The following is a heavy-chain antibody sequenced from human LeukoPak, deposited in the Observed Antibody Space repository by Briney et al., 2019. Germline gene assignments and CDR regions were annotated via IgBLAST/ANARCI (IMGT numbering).Heavy chain of an antibody. D-gene: IGHD4-11*01. Sequence: GGSLRLSCAASGFTFSDYYMSWIRQAPGKGLEWVSYISSSSIYTNYADSVRGRFTISRDNAKNSLYLQMNSLRAEDTAVYYCARDLRYSNYHYYFDYWGQGTLVTVSS. CDR1: GFTFSDYY. V-gene: IGHV3-11*06. J-gene: IGHJ4*02. CDR2: ISSSSIYT. CDR3: ARDLRYSNYHYYFDY.